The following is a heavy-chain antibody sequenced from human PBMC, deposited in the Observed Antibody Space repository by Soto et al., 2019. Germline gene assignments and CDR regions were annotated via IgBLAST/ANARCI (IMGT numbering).Heavy chain of an antibody. D-gene: IGHD3-3*01. CDR2: ISAYNGNT. J-gene: IGHJ4*02. CDR1: GYTFTSYG. CDR3: AREPYYDFWSGYLDYFDY. V-gene: IGHV1-18*01. Sequence: GASVKVSCKASGYTFTSYGISWLRQAPGQGLEWMGWISAYNGNTNYAQKLQGRVTMTTDTSTSTAYMELRSLRSDDTAVYYCAREPYYDFWSGYLDYFDYWGQGTLVTVSS.